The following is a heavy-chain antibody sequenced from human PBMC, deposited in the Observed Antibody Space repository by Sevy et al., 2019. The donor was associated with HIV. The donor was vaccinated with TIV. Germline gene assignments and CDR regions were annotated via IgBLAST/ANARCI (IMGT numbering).Heavy chain of an antibody. CDR2: IKSNHEGGTA. CDR1: GFSFTNAW. CDR3: TTDAGMTPWYALQH. V-gene: IGHV3-15*01. D-gene: IGHD1-20*01. J-gene: IGHJ1*01. Sequence: GGSLRLPCAASGFSFTNAWMRWVRQAPGEGLEWVGRIKSNHEGGTADYAAPVRGRFTISRDDSKNTLFLQLSSLKIEDTAVYYCTTDAGMTPWYALQHWGRGTLVTVSS.